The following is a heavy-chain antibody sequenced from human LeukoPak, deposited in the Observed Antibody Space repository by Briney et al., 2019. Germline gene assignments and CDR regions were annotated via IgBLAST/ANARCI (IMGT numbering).Heavy chain of an antibody. D-gene: IGHD1-26*01. CDR3: ARGLNIAVKTGGTWENYYYYMDV. Sequence: ASVKVSCKASGYTFTTYFIHWVRQAPGEGLEGLGTINPSGGGTDYAQKFQGRVAMTRDTSTSTVYMELTSLRSADTAVYYCARGLNIAVKTGGTWENYYYYMDVWGEGTTVIVSS. CDR2: INPSGGGT. CDR1: GYTFTTYF. V-gene: IGHV1-46*01. J-gene: IGHJ6*03.